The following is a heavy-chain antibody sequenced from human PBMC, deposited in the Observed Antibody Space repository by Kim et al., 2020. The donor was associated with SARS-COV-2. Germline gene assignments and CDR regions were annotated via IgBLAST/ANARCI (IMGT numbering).Heavy chain of an antibody. CDR1: GGSISSYY. V-gene: IGHV4-59*13. CDR3: ARDPTYYYDSSGPIHDAFDI. Sequence: SETLSLTCTVSGGSISSYYWSWIRQPPGKGLEWIGYIYYSGSTNYNPSLKSRVTLSVDTSKNQFSLKLSSVTAADTAVYYCARDPTYYYDSSGPIHDAFDIWGQGTMVTVSS. J-gene: IGHJ3*02. D-gene: IGHD3-22*01. CDR2: IYYSGST.